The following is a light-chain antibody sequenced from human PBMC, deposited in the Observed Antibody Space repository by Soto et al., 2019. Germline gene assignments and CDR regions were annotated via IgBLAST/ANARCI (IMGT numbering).Light chain of an antibody. V-gene: IGKV2-24*01. CDR2: KVS. CDR3: MQATQFPWT. CDR1: QSLVDSDGNTY. J-gene: IGKJ1*01. Sequence: IVMTQTPLSSAVILGQPASISCRSTQSLVDSDGNTYLSWLHQRPGQPPRLLIYKVSNRLSGVPDRFSGSGAGTYFTLRISRVEAEDVGLYYCMQATQFPWTFGQGTK.